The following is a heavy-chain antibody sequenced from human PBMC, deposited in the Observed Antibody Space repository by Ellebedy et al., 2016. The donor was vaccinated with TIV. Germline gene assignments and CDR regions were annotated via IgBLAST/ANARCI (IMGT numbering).Heavy chain of an antibody. CDR1: GFTFENAW. J-gene: IGHJ4*02. CDR2: IRSKNDGGAT. Sequence: PGGSLRLSCAASGFTFENAWMNWVRQAPGEGLEWVGRIRSKNDGGATDYGAPVKGRFIISRDDSERTLYLQMNSLKTEDTAVYYCTTQTTVTALSYWGQGTLVTVSS. V-gene: IGHV3-15*07. CDR3: TTQTTVTALSY. D-gene: IGHD4-17*01.